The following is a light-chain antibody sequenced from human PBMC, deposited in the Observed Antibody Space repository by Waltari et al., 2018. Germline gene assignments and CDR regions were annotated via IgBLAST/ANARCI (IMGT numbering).Light chain of an antibody. CDR1: QSAYTF. CDR2: DAS. J-gene: IGKJ1*01. Sequence: ESVLTQSPATLSLSPGERSTLSCRASQSAYTFLAWYQQKPGQAPRLLIYDASNRATGIPARFSGSGSGTDFTLTISSREPEDFAVYYCQQRNTWPLTFGQGTKVEIK. CDR3: QQRNTWPLT. V-gene: IGKV3-11*01.